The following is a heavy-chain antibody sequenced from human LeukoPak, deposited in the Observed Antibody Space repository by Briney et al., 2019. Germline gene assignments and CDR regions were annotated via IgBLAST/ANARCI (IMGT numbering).Heavy chain of an antibody. CDR2: ISSSSSYT. D-gene: IGHD6-13*01. J-gene: IGHJ4*02. CDR3: AAGTAADY. V-gene: IGHV3-11*03. Sequence: PGGSLRLSCVVSGIPFSDYYMNWIRRAPGKGLEWISYISSSSSYTGYADSVKGRFTISRDNAQNALFLQMDSLRVEDTAVYYCAAGTAADYWGQGTRVTVSS. CDR1: GIPFSDYY.